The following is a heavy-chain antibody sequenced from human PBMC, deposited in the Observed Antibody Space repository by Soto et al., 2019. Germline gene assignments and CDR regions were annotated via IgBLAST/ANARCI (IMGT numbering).Heavy chain of an antibody. D-gene: IGHD2-2*03. CDR3: AREMDVPISRDYFDY. CDR2: IHASGST. CDR1: GDSISDYY. Sequence: VQLQESGPGLVKPSETLSLTCSVSGDSISDYYWSWIRQPAGKGLEWIGRIHASGSTTYKPSLKSRVTMSIDTSRNQFSLNLKSVTAADTAVYFCAREMDVPISRDYFDYWGQGALVTVSS. V-gene: IGHV4-4*07. J-gene: IGHJ4*02.